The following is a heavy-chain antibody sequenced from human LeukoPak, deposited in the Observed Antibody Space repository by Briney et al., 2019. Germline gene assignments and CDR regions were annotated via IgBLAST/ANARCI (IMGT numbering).Heavy chain of an antibody. CDR2: ISGSGGST. CDR3: AKMEGPYGDYNYFDY. Sequence: GGSLRLSCAASGFTFSSYAMSWVRQAPGKGLEWVSAISGSGGSTYYADSVKGRFTISRDNSKNTLYLQMNSLRAEDTAVYYCAKMEGPYGDYNYFDYWGQGTLVTVSS. CDR1: GFTFSSYA. D-gene: IGHD4-17*01. V-gene: IGHV3-23*01. J-gene: IGHJ4*02.